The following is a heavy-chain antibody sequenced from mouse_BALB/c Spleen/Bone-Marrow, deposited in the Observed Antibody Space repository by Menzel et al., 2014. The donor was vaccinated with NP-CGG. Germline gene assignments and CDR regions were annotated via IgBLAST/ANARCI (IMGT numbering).Heavy chain of an antibody. CDR2: ILPGSGST. D-gene: IGHD2-4*01. Sequence: QVQLKESGAELMKPGASVKISCKATGYTFSRNWIAWVKQRPGHGLEWIGEILPGSGSTNYNEKFKGKATFTADISSNTANMQLSSLTSEDSGVYYCARVGSTMITTACAYWGQETLVTVSA. CDR3: ARVGSTMITTACAY. J-gene: IGHJ3*01. V-gene: IGHV1-9*01. CDR1: GYTFSRNW.